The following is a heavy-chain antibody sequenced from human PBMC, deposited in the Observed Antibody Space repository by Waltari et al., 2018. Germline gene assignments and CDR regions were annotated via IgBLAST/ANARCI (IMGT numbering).Heavy chain of an antibody. D-gene: IGHD3-16*02. CDR1: GLSIRGYT. J-gene: IGHJ4*02. Sequence: QVQLAQSGAEVKSPGSSVTISCKASGLSIRGYTSSWVRQAPGQGLEWMGGFLPLSGSQIYTQKFQGRLTITADGSTRTTVMQLTNLRYEDTAVYFCARGYRYDSSERFYLDYWGQGTPVIVSS. V-gene: IGHV1-69*12. CDR2: FLPLSGSQ. CDR3: ARGYRYDSSERFYLDY.